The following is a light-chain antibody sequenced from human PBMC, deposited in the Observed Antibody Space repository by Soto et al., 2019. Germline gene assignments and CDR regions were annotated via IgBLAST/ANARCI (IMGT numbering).Light chain of an antibody. V-gene: IGLV2-14*03. CDR1: SSDIGAYIH. CDR2: DVS. Sequence: ALTQPASVSGSPGQSIAVSCSGTSSDIGAYIHVSWYQQHPGKAPKLMIYDVSNRPSGVSDRFSGSKSGNTASLTISGLQAEDEADYYCTSYTTSGTYVFGAGTKLTVL. J-gene: IGLJ1*01. CDR3: TSYTTSGTYV.